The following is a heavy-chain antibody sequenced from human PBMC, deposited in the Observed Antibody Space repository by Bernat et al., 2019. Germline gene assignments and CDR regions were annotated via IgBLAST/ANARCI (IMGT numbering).Heavy chain of an antibody. D-gene: IGHD4-17*01. CDR2: ISGSGDNA. V-gene: IGHV3-23*01. Sequence: EVQLLESGGGLVQPGGSLRLSCAASGFTFSSYAMSWVRQAPWKGLEWVSAISGSGDNAYYADSVKGRFTIARDNSKSTLYLQMNSLRDEDTAAYDCAKNRDYGDSKPDDFWGQGTLVTVSS. CDR3: AKNRDYGDSKPDDF. CDR1: GFTFSSYA. J-gene: IGHJ4*02.